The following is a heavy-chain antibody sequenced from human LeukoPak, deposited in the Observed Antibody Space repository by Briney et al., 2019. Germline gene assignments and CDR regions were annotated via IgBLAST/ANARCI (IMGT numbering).Heavy chain of an antibody. Sequence: ASVKVSCKASGYSFSSYGISWVRQAPGQGLEWIGWISADSGNTNCVQKLQGRVTMTTDTSTSTAYMELRSLRSDDTAVYYCARDRQAFDIWGQGTMVTVSS. J-gene: IGHJ3*02. CDR3: ARDRQAFDI. CDR2: ISADSGNT. V-gene: IGHV1-18*01. CDR1: GYSFSSYG.